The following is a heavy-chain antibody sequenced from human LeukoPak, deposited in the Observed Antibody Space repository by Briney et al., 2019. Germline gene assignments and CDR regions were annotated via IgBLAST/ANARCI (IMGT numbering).Heavy chain of an antibody. D-gene: IGHD4-11*01. Sequence: GGSLRLSCAASGFTVSSNYMSWVRQAPGKGLEWVSIIYSGGSTSYADSVKGRFTISRDNSKNTLYLQMNSLRAEDTAVYYCAKDPSNRNYYYYYYMDVWGKGTTVTVSS. CDR2: IYSGGST. CDR3: AKDPSNRNYYYYYYMDV. J-gene: IGHJ6*03. CDR1: GFTVSSNY. V-gene: IGHV3-53*01.